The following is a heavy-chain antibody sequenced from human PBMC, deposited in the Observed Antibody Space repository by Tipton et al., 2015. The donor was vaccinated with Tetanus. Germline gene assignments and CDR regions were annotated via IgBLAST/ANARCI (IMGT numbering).Heavy chain of an antibody. D-gene: IGHD6-19*01. CDR1: GGSISSGSYY. CDR3: ARERVNLAVAAGFDY. Sequence: LRLSCTVSGGSISSGSYYWSWIRQHPGRGLEWIGYISYSGSSHYSPSLKSRVTISVDTSKNQFSLKLSSVTAADTAVYYCARERVNLAVAAGFDYWGQGTLVTVSS. V-gene: IGHV4-31*02. CDR2: ISYSGSS. J-gene: IGHJ4*02.